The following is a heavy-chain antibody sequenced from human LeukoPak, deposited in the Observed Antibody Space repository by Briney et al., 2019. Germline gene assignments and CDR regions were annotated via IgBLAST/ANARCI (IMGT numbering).Heavy chain of an antibody. V-gene: IGHV3-23*01. Sequence: GGSLRLSXAASGFTFSSYAMSWVRQAPGKGLEWVSAISGSGGSTYYADSVKGRFTISRDNSKNTLYLQMNSLRAEDTAVYYCAKERITMIVVVIPDAFDIWGQGTMVTVSS. CDR3: AKERITMIVVVIPDAFDI. J-gene: IGHJ3*02. CDR2: ISGSGGST. D-gene: IGHD3-22*01. CDR1: GFTFSSYA.